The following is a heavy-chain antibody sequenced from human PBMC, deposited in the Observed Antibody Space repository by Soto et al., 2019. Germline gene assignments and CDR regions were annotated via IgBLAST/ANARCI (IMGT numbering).Heavy chain of an antibody. D-gene: IGHD3-10*01. Sequence: GGSLRLSCVASGFTFSNYDMSWVRQAPGKGLEWVSTVDSAGSTYYADSVTGRFTISRDNSRNTLSLQMNSLRAEDTAVYYCAKHRLARGIDYWGQGTPVTVSS. CDR3: AKHRLARGIDY. CDR1: GFTFSNYD. J-gene: IGHJ4*02. V-gene: IGHV3-23*01. CDR2: VDSAGST.